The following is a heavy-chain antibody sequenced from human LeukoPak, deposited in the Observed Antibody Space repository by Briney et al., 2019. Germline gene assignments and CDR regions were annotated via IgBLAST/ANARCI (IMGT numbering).Heavy chain of an antibody. Sequence: PSETLSLTCNVSGASIRSYYWSWIRQSPGKGLEWVGSITYSGNTELNPSLRSRVTMSSDPPKSQFSLKLSSVTTADTALYYCAQQVVGTSNSFDMWGQGTMVTVSS. CDR2: ITYSGNT. CDR3: AQQVVGTSNSFDM. J-gene: IGHJ3*02. V-gene: IGHV4-59*01. D-gene: IGHD2-15*01. CDR1: GASIRSYY.